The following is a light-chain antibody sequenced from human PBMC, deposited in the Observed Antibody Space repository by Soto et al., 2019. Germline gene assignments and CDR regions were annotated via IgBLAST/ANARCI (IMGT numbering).Light chain of an antibody. Sequence: QSVLTQPPSASGTPGQTVTISCSGSSSNIGSAYIYWYQHLPGTAPKLLIYRNNQRPSGVPDRFSGSKSGTSASLAISGLQPEDEAEYYCAAWDDSLNGPVFGGGTKLTVL. J-gene: IGLJ2*01. CDR2: RNN. CDR3: AAWDDSLNGPV. V-gene: IGLV1-47*01. CDR1: SSNIGSAY.